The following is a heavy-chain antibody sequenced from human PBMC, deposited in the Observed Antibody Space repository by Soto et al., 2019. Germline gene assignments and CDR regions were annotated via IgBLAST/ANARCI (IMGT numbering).Heavy chain of an antibody. CDR3: AKDMGRYCSSTSCYYYGLDV. D-gene: IGHD2-2*01. J-gene: IGHJ6*02. CDR1: GFNVDDYA. CDR2: ISWNSGRI. Sequence: PGGSLRLSCAASGFNVDDYAMHWVRQAPGKGLEWVSGISWNSGRIGYADSVKGRFTISRDNAKNSLYLQMNSLRAEDTALYYCAKDMGRYCSSTSCYYYGLDVWGQGTTVTVSS. V-gene: IGHV3-9*01.